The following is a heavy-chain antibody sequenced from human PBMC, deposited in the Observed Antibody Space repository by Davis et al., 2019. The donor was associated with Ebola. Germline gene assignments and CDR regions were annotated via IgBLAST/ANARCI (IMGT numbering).Heavy chain of an antibody. J-gene: IGHJ4*02. D-gene: IGHD6-19*01. CDR1: GGSFSGYY. V-gene: IGHV4-34*01. Sequence: SETLSLTCTVYGGSFSGYYWSWIRQPPGKGLEWIGEINHSGSTNYNPSLKSRVTISVDTSKNQFSLKLSSVTAADTAVYYCAREGSSGWYLIYLFDYWGQGTLVTVSS. CDR3: AREGSSGWYLIYLFDY. CDR2: INHSGST.